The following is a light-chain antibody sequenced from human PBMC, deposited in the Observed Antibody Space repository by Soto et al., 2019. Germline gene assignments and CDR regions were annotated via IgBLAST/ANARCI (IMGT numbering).Light chain of an antibody. V-gene: IGKV3-15*01. CDR1: QSVSNN. Sequence: EVVMTQSPATLSVSPGERATLSCRPSQSVSNNLAWYQQKPGQAPRLLIYGASNRATGIPARFSGGGSGTEFTLTISSLEPEDFAVYYCQQRSNWPPWTFGQGTKVEIK. CDR3: QQRSNWPPWT. CDR2: GAS. J-gene: IGKJ1*01.